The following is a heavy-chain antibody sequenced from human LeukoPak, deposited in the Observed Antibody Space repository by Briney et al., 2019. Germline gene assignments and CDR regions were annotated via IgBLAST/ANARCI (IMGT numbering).Heavy chain of an antibody. CDR3: ARSYSSGFHYVDV. V-gene: IGHV3-64*01. CDR2: ISSNGGST. D-gene: IGHD6-19*01. J-gene: IGHJ6*03. CDR1: GFTFKSYA. Sequence: GSLRLSCEASGFTFKSYAMHWVRQAPGKGLEYVSAISSNGGSTYYANSVKGRFIISRDNSKNTLYLQMGSLRAEDMAVYYCARSYSSGFHYVDVWGKGTTVTVSS.